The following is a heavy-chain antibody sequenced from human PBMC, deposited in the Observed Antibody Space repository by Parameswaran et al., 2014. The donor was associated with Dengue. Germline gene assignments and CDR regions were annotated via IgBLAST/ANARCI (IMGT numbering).Heavy chain of an antibody. V-gene: IGHV3-64D*06. CDR3: VKGFDKTGYSGYDSGYFDY. CDR2: ISSNGGST. D-gene: IGHD5-12*01. Sequence: WIRQPPGKGLEYVSAISSNGGSTYYADSVKGRFTISRDNSKNTLYLQMSSLRAEDTAVYYCVKGFDKTGYSGYDSGYFDYWGQGTLVTVSS. J-gene: IGHJ4*02.